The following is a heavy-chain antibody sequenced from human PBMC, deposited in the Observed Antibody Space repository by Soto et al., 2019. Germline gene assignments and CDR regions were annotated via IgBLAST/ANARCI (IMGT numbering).Heavy chain of an antibody. CDR1: GFTLSNYW. CDR3: ARDSYGSGSHDS. CDR2: IRQDGSVK. J-gene: IGHJ5*01. D-gene: IGHD3-10*01. Sequence: GGSLRLSCAASGFTLSNYWISWVRRAPGKGLEWVANIRQDGSVKYYVDSVKGRFTISRDNAKSSLYLQMNSLRAEDTALYYCARDSYGSGSHDSWGQGTLVTVSS. V-gene: IGHV3-7*03.